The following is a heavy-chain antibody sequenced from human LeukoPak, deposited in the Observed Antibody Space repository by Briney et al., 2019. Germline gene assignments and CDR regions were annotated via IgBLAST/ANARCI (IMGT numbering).Heavy chain of an antibody. D-gene: IGHD6-13*01. J-gene: IGHJ4*02. CDR3: AREKYSSSWSLSFDY. V-gene: IGHV3-64*01. Sequence: GGSLRLSCAASGFTFSSYAMHWVRRAPGKGLEYVSAISSNGGTAFYANSVKGRFTISRDNSKNTLYLQMGSLRAEDMAVYYCAREKYSSSWSLSFDYWGQGTLVTVSS. CDR2: ISSNGGTA. CDR1: GFTFSSYA.